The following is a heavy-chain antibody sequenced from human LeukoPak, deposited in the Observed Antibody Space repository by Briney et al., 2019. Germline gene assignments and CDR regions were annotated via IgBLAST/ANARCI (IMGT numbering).Heavy chain of an antibody. J-gene: IGHJ1*01. CDR2: IYYSGST. V-gene: IGHV4-39*07. CDR1: GGSISSSSYY. Sequence: SSETLSLTCTVSGGSISSSSYYWGWIRQPPGKGLEWIGSIYYSGSTYYNPSLKSRVTISVDTSKNQFSLKLSSVTAADTAVYYCARDRPPYCSGGSCYGPAEYFQHWGQGTLVTVSS. D-gene: IGHD2-15*01. CDR3: ARDRPPYCSGGSCYGPAEYFQH.